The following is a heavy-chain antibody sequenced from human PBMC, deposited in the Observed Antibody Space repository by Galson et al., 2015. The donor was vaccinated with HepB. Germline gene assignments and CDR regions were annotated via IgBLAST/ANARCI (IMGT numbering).Heavy chain of an antibody. J-gene: IGHJ4*02. Sequence: SLRLSCAASGFTFSTYSMSWVRQAPGKGLEWISYINPISSTIYYADSVKGRFTISRDNAKNSLYLQMNSLGAEDTALYYCAREDDYSDTTCHYYSLIDYWGQGTLVTVSS. CDR2: INPISSTI. D-gene: IGHD3-22*01. CDR3: AREDDYSDTTCHYYSLIDY. V-gene: IGHV3-48*04. CDR1: GFTFSTYS.